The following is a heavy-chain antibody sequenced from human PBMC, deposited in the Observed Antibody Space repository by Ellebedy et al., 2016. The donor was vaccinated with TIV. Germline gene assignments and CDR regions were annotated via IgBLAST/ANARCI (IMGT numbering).Heavy chain of an antibody. CDR3: ARVRNYYDSSGYYWPYNWFDP. J-gene: IGHJ5*02. V-gene: IGHV4-30-2*01. Sequence: SQTLSLTXXVSGDSISSGGYSWSWIRQPPGKGLEWIGYIYHSGKTHYNPSLKSRVTISVDRPKNQFSVRLNSVTAADTAVYYCARVRNYYDSSGYYWPYNWFDPWGQGTLVTVSS. CDR2: IYHSGKT. D-gene: IGHD3-22*01. CDR1: GDSISSGGYS.